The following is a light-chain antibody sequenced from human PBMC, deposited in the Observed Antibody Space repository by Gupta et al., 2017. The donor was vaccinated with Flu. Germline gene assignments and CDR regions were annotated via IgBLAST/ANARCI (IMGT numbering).Light chain of an antibody. CDR1: SSDVGGYNY. CDR3: SSYTSSSTRV. J-gene: IGLJ3*02. Sequence: QSALTQPASVSGSPVPSITISCTGTSSDVGGYNYVSWYQQHPGKAPKLMIYEVSNRPSGVSNRFSGSKSGNTASLTISGRQAEDEADYYCSSYTSSSTRVFGGGTKLTVL. CDR2: EVS. V-gene: IGLV2-14*01.